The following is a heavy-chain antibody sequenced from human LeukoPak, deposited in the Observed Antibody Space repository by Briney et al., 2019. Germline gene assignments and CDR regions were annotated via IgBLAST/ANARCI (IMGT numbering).Heavy chain of an antibody. J-gene: IGHJ3*02. CDR3: ARLLRPGGRKGDAFDI. Sequence: ASQTLSLTCTVSGGSISGHHWTWIRQPPGTGLEWIGYFYDSGDFNYNPSLKSQVTIWMDMSNNQFSLTMSSVTAADTAMYYCARLLRPGGRKGDAFDIWGQGTLVTVSS. CDR1: GGSISGHH. CDR2: FYDSGDF. V-gene: IGHV4-59*08. D-gene: IGHD1-26*01.